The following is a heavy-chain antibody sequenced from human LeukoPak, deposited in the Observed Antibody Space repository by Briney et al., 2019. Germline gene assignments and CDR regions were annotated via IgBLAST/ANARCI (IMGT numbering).Heavy chain of an antibody. D-gene: IGHD6-13*01. CDR3: ARIGAGSSRDY. CDR2: IVGSSST. V-gene: IGHV3-21*01. Sequence: GGSLRLSCAASGFTFSNFAMTWVRQAPGKGLEWVSSIVGSSSTYYADSLKGRFTISRDNAKNSLYLQMNCLRAEDTAVYYCARIGAGSSRDYWGQGTLVTVSS. CDR1: GFTFSNFA. J-gene: IGHJ4*02.